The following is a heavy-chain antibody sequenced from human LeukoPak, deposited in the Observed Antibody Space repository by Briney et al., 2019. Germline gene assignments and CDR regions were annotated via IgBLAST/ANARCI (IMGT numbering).Heavy chain of an antibody. CDR2: IKQDGSEK. CDR1: GFTFSNYW. Sequence: GGSLRLSCAASGFTFSNYWMSWVRQAPGKGLEWVAKIKQDGSEKFYVDSVKGRFTISRDNAKNSLYLQMNSLRAEDTAVYYCARGGYYDSSGRNFDYWGRGTLVTVSS. V-gene: IGHV3-7*05. J-gene: IGHJ4*02. CDR3: ARGGYYDSSGRNFDY. D-gene: IGHD3-22*01.